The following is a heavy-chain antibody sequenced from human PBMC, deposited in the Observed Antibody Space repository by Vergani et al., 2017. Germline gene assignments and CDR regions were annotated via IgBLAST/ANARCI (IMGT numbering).Heavy chain of an antibody. Sequence: QVQLVESGGGLVKPGGSLRLSCAASGFTFSDYYMSWIRQAPGKGLEWVSYISSSGSTIYYADSVKGRFTISRDNAKNSLYLQMNSLRAEDTAVYYCARAAPYYDFWSGYWRPIGAYFDYWGQGTLVTVSS. CDR2: ISSSGSTI. CDR1: GFTFSDYY. V-gene: IGHV3-11*01. CDR3: ARAAPYYDFWSGYWRPIGAYFDY. J-gene: IGHJ4*02. D-gene: IGHD3-3*01.